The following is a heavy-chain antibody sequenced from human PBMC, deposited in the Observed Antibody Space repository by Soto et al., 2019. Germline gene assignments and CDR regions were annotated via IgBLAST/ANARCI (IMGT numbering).Heavy chain of an antibody. CDR2: INDRGSI. D-gene: IGHD3-9*01. CDR1: GGSFSGYY. Sequence: QVQLQQWGAGPLRPLETLSLTCGVSGGSFSGYYWAWIRQSPGEGLERIGEINDRGSINYNPSRKNRVSTSVDTSKNHYSLNLRSVTAADTAVYYCARESHDILTGPPWVWYFDLWGRGTLVTVSS. V-gene: IGHV4-34*01. CDR3: ARESHDILTGPPWVWYFDL. J-gene: IGHJ2*01.